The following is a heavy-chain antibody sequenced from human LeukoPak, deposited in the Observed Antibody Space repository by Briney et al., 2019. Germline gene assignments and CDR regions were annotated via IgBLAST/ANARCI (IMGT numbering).Heavy chain of an antibody. V-gene: IGHV4-59*08. Sequence: SETLSLTCTVSGGSVSSYYWSWIRQPPGKGLEWIGYIYYSGSTNYNPSLKSRVTISVDTSKNQFSLKLSSVTAADTAVYYCAGRDGYNYAVDYWGQGTLVTVSS. CDR1: GGSVSSYY. J-gene: IGHJ4*02. D-gene: IGHD5-24*01. CDR3: AGRDGYNYAVDY. CDR2: IYYSGST.